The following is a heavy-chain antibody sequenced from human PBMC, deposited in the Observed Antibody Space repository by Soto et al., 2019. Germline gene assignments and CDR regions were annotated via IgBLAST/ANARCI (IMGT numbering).Heavy chain of an antibody. J-gene: IGHJ4*02. V-gene: IGHV5-51*01. D-gene: IGHD5-18*01. Sequence: GESLKISCKASGYSFANYWIGWVCQKPGKGLEWMGVIYPGDPETTYSPSFEGQVIISVDRSRGTAFLEWSSLKASDTAMYYCARPGAPTDTVVYDFWGQGTQAPVSS. CDR2: IYPGDPET. CDR3: ARPGAPTDTVVYDF. CDR1: GYSFANYW.